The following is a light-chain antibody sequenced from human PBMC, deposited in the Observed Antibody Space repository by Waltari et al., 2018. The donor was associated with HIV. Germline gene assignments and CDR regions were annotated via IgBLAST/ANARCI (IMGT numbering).Light chain of an antibody. CDR2: RAT. CDR3: ATWDDSLNGVL. V-gene: IGLV1-47*01. CDR1: SSTLGSNS. Sequence: SVLTQPPPASGTPGQKVTISCSGRSSTLGSNSVFWYQHLPGAAPKLLLYRATQRPSGVPDRVSGSKSGTSAFLAISGLRSEDEAVYSCATWDDSLNGVLFGGGTNLNVL. J-gene: IGLJ2*01.